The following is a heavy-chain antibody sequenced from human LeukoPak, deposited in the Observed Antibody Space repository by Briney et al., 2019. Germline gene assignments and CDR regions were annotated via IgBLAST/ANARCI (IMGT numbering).Heavy chain of an antibody. CDR2: IIPILGTA. J-gene: IGHJ3*02. CDR1: GGTFTSYA. V-gene: IGHV1-69*13. CDR3: ARETANLTFDI. Sequence: ASVKVSCKASGGTFTSYAISWVRQAPGQGLEWMGGIIPILGTANYAQKFQGRVTITADESTSTAYMELSSLRSEDTAVYYCARETANLTFDIWGQGTMVTVSS.